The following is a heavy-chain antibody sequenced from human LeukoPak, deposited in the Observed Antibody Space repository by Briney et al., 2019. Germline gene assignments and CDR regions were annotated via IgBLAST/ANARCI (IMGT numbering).Heavy chain of an antibody. CDR2: LHSGGRT. V-gene: IGHV3-66*01. CDR1: GLSVSSSY. CDR3: ARESGGSYYLDY. J-gene: IGHJ4*02. Sequence: GGSLRLSCAASGLSVSSSYLSWVRQAPGKGLEWVSVLHSGGRTYYADSVKDRLTISRDNSKNTLYLQINGLRAEDTAVYYCARESGGSYYLDYWGQGTLVTVSS. D-gene: IGHD2-15*01.